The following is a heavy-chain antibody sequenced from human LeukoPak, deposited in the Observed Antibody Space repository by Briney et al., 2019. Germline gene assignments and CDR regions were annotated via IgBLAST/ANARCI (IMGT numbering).Heavy chain of an antibody. CDR1: GGSISSSSYY. Sequence: SETLSLTCTVSGGSISSSSYYWGWIRQPPGKGLEWIGSIYYSGSTYYNPSLKSRVTISVDTSKNQFSLKLSSVTAADTAVYYCANPRIAAYYFDYWGQGTLVTVSS. D-gene: IGHD6-13*01. V-gene: IGHV4-39*01. CDR3: ANPRIAAYYFDY. J-gene: IGHJ4*02. CDR2: IYYSGST.